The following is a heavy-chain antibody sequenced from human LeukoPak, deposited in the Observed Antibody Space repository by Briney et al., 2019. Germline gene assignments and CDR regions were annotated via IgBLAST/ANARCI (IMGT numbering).Heavy chain of an antibody. CDR2: IYSGGST. D-gene: IGHD6-13*01. J-gene: IGHJ4*02. V-gene: IGHV3-66*01. CDR3: ARGSSWYSHFDY. CDR1: GFTVSSNF. Sequence: GGSLRLSCAASGFTVSSNFMSWVRQAPGKGLEWVSVIYSGGSTYYADSVKGRFTISRDNSKNTLYLHMNSLRAEDTAVYYCARGSSWYSHFDYWGQGTLVTVSS.